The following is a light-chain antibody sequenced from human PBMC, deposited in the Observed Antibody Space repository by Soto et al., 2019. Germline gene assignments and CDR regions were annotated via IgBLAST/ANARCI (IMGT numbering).Light chain of an antibody. Sequence: EIVLTQSPGTLSLSPGERGTISCRASQSVSSSFFAWYQQKPGQPPRLLIYGASTRATGIPDRFSGSGSGTDFTLTISRLETDDSAMYYCQQYGSSPWTFGQGTKVEIK. CDR1: QSVSSSF. CDR2: GAS. J-gene: IGKJ1*01. V-gene: IGKV3-20*01. CDR3: QQYGSSPWT.